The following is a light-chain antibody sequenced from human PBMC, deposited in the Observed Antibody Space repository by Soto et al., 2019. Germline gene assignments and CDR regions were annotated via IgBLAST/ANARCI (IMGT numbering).Light chain of an antibody. J-gene: IGKJ1*01. V-gene: IGKV1-5*01. CDR3: QQYKSYSRM. CDR1: QSISSW. CDR2: DAS. Sequence: DIQMTQSPSTLSASVGARVPITCRASQSISSWLAWYQQKPGKAPKLLIYDASTLESGVPSRFTGRGSGTEFTLTISSLQPEDFATYYCQQYKSYSRMFGQGTKVDIK.